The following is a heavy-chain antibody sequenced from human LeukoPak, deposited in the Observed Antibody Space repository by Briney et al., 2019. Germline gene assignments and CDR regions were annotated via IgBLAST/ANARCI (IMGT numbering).Heavy chain of an antibody. CDR3: AKRRAYYYDSGSL. D-gene: IGHD3-10*01. CDR2: ISSSGGNT. V-gene: IGHV3-23*01. J-gene: IGHJ4*02. CDR1: GFSFSSHA. Sequence: PGGSLTLSCAASGFSFSSHAMSWVRQAPGKGLEWVSAISSSGGNTYYADSVKGRFTISRDNSKNTLYLQMNSLTAEDTAVYFCAKRRAYYYDSGSLWGQGTLVTVSS.